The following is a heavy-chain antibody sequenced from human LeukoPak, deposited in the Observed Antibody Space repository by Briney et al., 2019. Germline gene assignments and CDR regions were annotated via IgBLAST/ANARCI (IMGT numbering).Heavy chain of an antibody. CDR3: AKDMDVGGYGSGSYFDY. V-gene: IGHV1-46*01. J-gene: IGHJ4*02. Sequence: ASVKVSCKASGYTFTGYYMHWVRQAPGQGLEWMGIINPSGGSTSYAQKFQGRVTMTRDMSTSTVYMELSSLRTDDTAVYYCAKDMDVGGYGSGSYFDYWGQGTLVTVSS. CDR1: GYTFTGYY. CDR2: INPSGGST. D-gene: IGHD3-10*01.